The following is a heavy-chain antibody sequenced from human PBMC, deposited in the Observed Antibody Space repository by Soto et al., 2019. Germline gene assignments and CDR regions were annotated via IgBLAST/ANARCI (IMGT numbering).Heavy chain of an antibody. V-gene: IGHV4-31*03. CDR1: GGSISSGGYY. Sequence: QVQLQESGPGLVKPSQTLSLTCTVSGGSISSGGYYWSWIRQHPGKGLEWIGYIYHSGTTYYNPSLKSRVTISVDTSKNQFSLKLSSVTAADTAVYSCARSSYDYGDYGWGYWGQGTLVIVSS. J-gene: IGHJ4*02. CDR2: IYHSGTT. CDR3: ARSSYDYGDYGWGY. D-gene: IGHD4-17*01.